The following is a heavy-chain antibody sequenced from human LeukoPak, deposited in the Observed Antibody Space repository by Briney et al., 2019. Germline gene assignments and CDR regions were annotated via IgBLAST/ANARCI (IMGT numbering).Heavy chain of an antibody. CDR1: GFTFSNAY. CDR2: IKPNTDGETT. V-gene: IGHV3-15*07. CDR3: ITPLPYSAQ. J-gene: IGHJ4*02. D-gene: IGHD2-21*01. Sequence: GGSLGLSCAASGFTFSNAYMNWVRQAPGKGLEWVGRIKPNTDGETTEYAAPVKGRFSISRDDSKNMLYLQMNSLKTEDTAVYYCITPLPYSAQGGQGTPVTVSS.